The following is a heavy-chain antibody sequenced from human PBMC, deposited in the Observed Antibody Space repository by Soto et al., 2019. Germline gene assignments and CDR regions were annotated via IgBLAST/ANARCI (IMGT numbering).Heavy chain of an antibody. CDR2: ISYDGTKK. CDR3: ARAPHGMDV. V-gene: IGHV3-30-3*01. J-gene: IGHJ6*02. CDR1: GFIFSRYA. Sequence: QALLVESGGGVVQPGRSLRLSCAASGFIFSRYAMHWVRQSPGKGLEGVAVISYDGTKKYYADSVEGRYTISRDDSKNTLYLQMNSLRVEDTAVYYCARAPHGMDVWGQGTTVIVSS.